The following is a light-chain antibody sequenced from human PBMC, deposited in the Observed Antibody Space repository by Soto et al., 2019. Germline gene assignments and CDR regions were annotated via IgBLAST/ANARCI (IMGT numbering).Light chain of an antibody. CDR1: RSDVGGYNY. Sequence: QSALTQPASVSGSPGQSITISCTGTRSDVGGYNYVSWYQQHPGKAPKLMIYDVSNRPSGVSNRFSGSKSGNTASLTISGLQAEDEADYYCSSYTSSSTVVFGGGTQLTGL. J-gene: IGLJ2*01. V-gene: IGLV2-14*01. CDR3: SSYTSSSTVV. CDR2: DVS.